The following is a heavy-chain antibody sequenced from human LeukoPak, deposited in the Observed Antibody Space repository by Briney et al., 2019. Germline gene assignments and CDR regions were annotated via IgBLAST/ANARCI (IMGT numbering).Heavy chain of an antibody. J-gene: IGHJ3*01. D-gene: IGHD4-23*01. CDR2: TLHDGSGK. Sequence: PGGSLRLSCEASGFLISSHAMHWVRQAPGKGLEWVARTLHDGSGKDYADSVKGRFTISRDNFKNTLYLQMNSLTDEDTAVYYCARDDGGNPDDAFDVWGQGTKVTVSS. CDR3: ARDDGGNPDDAFDV. V-gene: IGHV3-30*04. CDR1: GFLISSHA.